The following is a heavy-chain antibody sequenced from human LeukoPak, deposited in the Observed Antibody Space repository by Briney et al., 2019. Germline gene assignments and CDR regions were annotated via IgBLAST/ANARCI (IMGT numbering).Heavy chain of an antibody. CDR3: AKENYDVLTAYSDY. V-gene: IGHV3-23*01. CDR1: GFTFRTYA. D-gene: IGHD3-9*01. J-gene: IGHJ4*02. CDR2: ISGSGTST. Sequence: GGSLRLSCIASGFTFRTYAMSWVRQAPGKGLEWVSGISGSGTSTYYADSVKGRFTISRDNSKNTLYLQMNSLRADDTAVFYCAKENYDVLTAYSDYWGQGTLVTVSS.